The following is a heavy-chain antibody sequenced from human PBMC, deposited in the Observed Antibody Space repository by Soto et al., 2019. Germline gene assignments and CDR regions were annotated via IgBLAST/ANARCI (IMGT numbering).Heavy chain of an antibody. CDR3: ARESSGYSSYFDY. CDR1: GFTFSSYW. V-gene: IGHV3-74*01. J-gene: IGHJ4*02. CDR2: INRDGSTT. Sequence: GGSLRLSCEDSGFTFSSYWMHWVRQAPGKGLVWVSRINRDGSTTTYADSVKGRFTISRDNAKKPLYLQMNSLRADDTAVYYCARESSGYSSYFDYWGQGTLVTVSS. D-gene: IGHD5-12*01.